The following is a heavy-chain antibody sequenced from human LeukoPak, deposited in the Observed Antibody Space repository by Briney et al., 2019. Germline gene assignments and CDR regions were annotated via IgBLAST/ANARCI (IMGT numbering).Heavy chain of an antibody. J-gene: IGHJ4*02. D-gene: IGHD5-12*01. CDR3: ATEPIVATIFTISYEFIDY. CDR1: GFTFSSYA. V-gene: IGHV3-23*01. CDR2: ISGSGGST. Sequence: GGSLRLSCAASGFTFSSYAMSWVRQAPGKGLEWVSAISGSGGSTYYADSVKGRFTISRDNSKSTLYLQMNSLRAEDTAVYYCATEPIVATIFTISYEFIDYWGQGTLVTVSS.